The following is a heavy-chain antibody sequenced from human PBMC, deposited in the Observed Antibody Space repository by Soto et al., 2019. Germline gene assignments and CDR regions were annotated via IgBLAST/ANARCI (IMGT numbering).Heavy chain of an antibody. J-gene: IGHJ5*02. CDR3: AGAPYVAIRNWLAT. Sequence: QVQLVQSGAEVKKPGASVWVSCKASGYTFTNYDINWVRQATGQGLEWLGWMNPNSGNTGYAQKFQGRVTMTRSTSISTAYLELSSLSTEDTAVYSCAGAPYVAIRNWLATWAQGTLVTVSS. CDR2: MNPNSGNT. CDR1: GYTFTNYD. V-gene: IGHV1-8*01. D-gene: IGHD2-21*01.